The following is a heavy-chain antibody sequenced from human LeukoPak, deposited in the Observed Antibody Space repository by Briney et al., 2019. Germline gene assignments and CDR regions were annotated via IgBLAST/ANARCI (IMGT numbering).Heavy chain of an antibody. J-gene: IGHJ6*02. CDR1: GYSFTTYW. CDR3: ARRGTLGYSSSWNYYYYGMDV. Sequence: GESLKISCKGSGYSFTTYWIGWVRQMPGKDLEWMRIMSPADSDTRYSPSSQGRVTMSADKSVSTAYLQWSSLKASDTAMYYCARRGTLGYSSSWNYYYYGMDVWGQGTTVTVSS. V-gene: IGHV5-51*01. D-gene: IGHD6-13*01. CDR2: MSPADSDT.